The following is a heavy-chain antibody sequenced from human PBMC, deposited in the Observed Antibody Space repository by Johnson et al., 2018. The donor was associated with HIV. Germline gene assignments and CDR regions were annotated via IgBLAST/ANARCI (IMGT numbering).Heavy chain of an antibody. J-gene: IGHJ3*02. CDR3: AKAGNGDAFDI. Sequence: VQLVESGGGLVKRGGSLRLSCAASGFIFSDAWMTWVRQAPGKGLEWVGRIKSKNDGGTTDYGAPVRGRFTISRDNAENSLYLQMNSLRAEDTAVYYCAKAGNGDAFDIWGQGTMVTVSS. CDR2: IKSKNDGGTT. D-gene: IGHD4-23*01. CDR1: GFIFSDAW. V-gene: IGHV3-15*01.